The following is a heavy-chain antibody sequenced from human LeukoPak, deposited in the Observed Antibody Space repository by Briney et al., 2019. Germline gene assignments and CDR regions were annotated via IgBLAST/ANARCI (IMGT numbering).Heavy chain of an antibody. CDR1: EVTFRDYW. D-gene: IGHD3-10*01. CDR2: ISTDGRTT. Sequence: GGSLRLSCAASEVTFRDYWMHWVRQAPGKGLLWLSRISTDGRTTAYADSVKGRFTISRDNAKNTLYLQMNSLRAEDTAVYYCARVSSDSGIYFLDYWGQGTLVTVSS. V-gene: IGHV3-74*01. CDR3: ARVSSDSGIYFLDY. J-gene: IGHJ4*02.